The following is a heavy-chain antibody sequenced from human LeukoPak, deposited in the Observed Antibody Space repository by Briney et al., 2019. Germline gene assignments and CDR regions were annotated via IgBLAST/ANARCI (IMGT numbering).Heavy chain of an antibody. CDR2: ISYDGSNK. J-gene: IGHJ4*02. D-gene: IGHD3-10*01. CDR1: GFTFSSYG. Sequence: GRSLRLSCAASGFTFSSYGMHWVRQAPGMGLEWVAVISYDGSNKYYADSVKGRFTISRDNSKNTLYLQMNSLRAEDTAVYYCAKNLLSYYYGSGSPFDYWGQGTLVTVSS. CDR3: AKNLLSYYYGSGSPFDY. V-gene: IGHV3-30*18.